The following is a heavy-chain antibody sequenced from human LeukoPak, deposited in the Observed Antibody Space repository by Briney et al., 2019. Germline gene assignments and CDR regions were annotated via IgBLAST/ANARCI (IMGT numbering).Heavy chain of an antibody. CDR3: ARAEMIYNSGWLYYFDY. J-gene: IGHJ4*02. CDR1: GFTLWRYN. Sequence: GGPLRLSCAVSGFTLWRYNMNWVRRSPEKGREGVSFISSSITYIYNADSVKGRFTISRDKDRNSLNLQMTGVRAEDTAVDYCARAEMIYNSGWLYYFDYWVRGTLVTVS. CDR2: ISSSITYI. V-gene: IGHV3-21*03. D-gene: IGHD6-19*01.